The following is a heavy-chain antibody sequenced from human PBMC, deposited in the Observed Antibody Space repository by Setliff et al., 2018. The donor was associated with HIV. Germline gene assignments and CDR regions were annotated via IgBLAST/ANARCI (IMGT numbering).Heavy chain of an antibody. CDR2: INAGNGNT. D-gene: IGHD3-22*01. CDR1: GYAFTSYYA. V-gene: IGHV1-3*01. CDR3: AKGQTEYFYDSSGYYSLGY. Sequence: GASVKVSCKASGYAFTSYYAMHWVRQAPGQRLEWMGWINAGNGNTKYSQKFQGRVTISRDTSASTAYMELSSLRSEDTAVYYCAKGQTEYFYDSSGYYSLGYWGQGTLVTVSS. J-gene: IGHJ4*02.